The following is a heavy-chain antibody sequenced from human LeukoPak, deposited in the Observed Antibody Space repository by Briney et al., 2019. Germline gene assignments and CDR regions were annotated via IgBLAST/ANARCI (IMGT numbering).Heavy chain of an antibody. D-gene: IGHD5-18*01. J-gene: IGHJ4*02. V-gene: IGHV3-48*03. CDR2: LGSSGTTI. Sequence: PGGSLRLSCGASGFTFSSYEMNWVRQAPGKGLEWVSYLGSSGTTIYYADSVKGRFTMSRDNAKNSLYLQMNSLRAEDTAVYYCAKGEDTAMGPPDYWGQGTLVTVSS. CDR1: GFTFSSYE. CDR3: AKGEDTAMGPPDY.